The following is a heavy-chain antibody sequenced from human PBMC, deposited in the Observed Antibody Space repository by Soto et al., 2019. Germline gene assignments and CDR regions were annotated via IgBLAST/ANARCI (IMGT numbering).Heavy chain of an antibody. CDR3: AKDLYYGDYEVVGWFDP. CDR2: ISGSGGST. Sequence: PGGSLRLSCAASGFTFSSYAMSWVRQAPGKGLEWVSAISGSGGSTYYADSVKGRFTISRDNSKNTLYLQMNSLRAEDTAVYYCAKDLYYGDYEVVGWFDPWGQGTLVTVSS. V-gene: IGHV3-23*01. D-gene: IGHD4-17*01. J-gene: IGHJ5*02. CDR1: GFTFSSYA.